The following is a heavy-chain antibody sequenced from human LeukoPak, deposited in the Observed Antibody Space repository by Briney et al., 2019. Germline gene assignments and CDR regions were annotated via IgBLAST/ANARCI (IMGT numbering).Heavy chain of an antibody. D-gene: IGHD3-16*01. J-gene: IGHJ4*02. CDR3: ARDFGEMVPLY. CDR2: INPSGGST. Sequence: ASVKVSCKASGYTFTSYYIHWVRQAPGQGLEWMGIINPSGGSTSYAQKFQGRVTMTRDTSTSTVYMGLSSLRPEDTAVYYCARDFGEMVPLYWGQGTLVTVSS. V-gene: IGHV1-46*01. CDR1: GYTFTSYY.